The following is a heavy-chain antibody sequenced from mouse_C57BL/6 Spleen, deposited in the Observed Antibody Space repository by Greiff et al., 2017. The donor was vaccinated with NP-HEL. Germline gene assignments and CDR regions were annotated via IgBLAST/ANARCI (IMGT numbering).Heavy chain of an antibody. CDR1: GYTFTSYW. J-gene: IGHJ4*01. CDR2: IDPSDSYT. CDR3: ARRGAYDYDEGGYAMDY. V-gene: IGHV1-69*01. D-gene: IGHD2-4*01. Sequence: QVQLQQSGAELVMPGASVKLSCKASGYTFTSYWMHWVKQRPGQGLEWIGEIDPSDSYTNYNQKFKGKSTLTVDKSSSTAYMQLSSLTSEDSAVYYCARRGAYDYDEGGYAMDYWGQGTSVTVSS.